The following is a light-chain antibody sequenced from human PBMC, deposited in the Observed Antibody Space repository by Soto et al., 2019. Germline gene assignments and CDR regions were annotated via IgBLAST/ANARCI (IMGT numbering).Light chain of an antibody. V-gene: IGKV3-20*01. CDR2: GAS. Sequence: EIVLTQSPGTLSLSPGERVTLSCRASQSVRSSYLAWYQQKPGQAPSLLIYGASNRATGIADRFRGSGSGTDFSLTISRLEPEDFAVYYCQQYGSSPSFGGGTKVEIK. J-gene: IGKJ4*01. CDR1: QSVRSSY. CDR3: QQYGSSPS.